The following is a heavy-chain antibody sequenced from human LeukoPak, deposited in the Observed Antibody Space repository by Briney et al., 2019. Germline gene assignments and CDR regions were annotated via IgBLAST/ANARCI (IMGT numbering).Heavy chain of an antibody. V-gene: IGHV1-2*02. D-gene: IGHD2-8*01. CDR3: ARWDEDIVLMVYAMGAFDI. CDR2: INPNSGGT. Sequence: ASVKVSCKASGYTFTCYYMHWVRQAPGQGLEWMGWINPNSGGTNYAQKFQGRVTMTRDTSISTAYMELSRLRSDDTAVYYCARWDEDIVLMVYAMGAFDIWGQGTMVTVSS. CDR1: GYTFTCYY. J-gene: IGHJ3*02.